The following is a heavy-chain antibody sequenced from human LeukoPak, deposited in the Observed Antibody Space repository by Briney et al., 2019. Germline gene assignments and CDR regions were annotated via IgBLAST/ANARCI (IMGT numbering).Heavy chain of an antibody. D-gene: IGHD6-19*01. J-gene: IGHJ6*03. V-gene: IGHV1-2*06. CDR1: GYTFTGYY. Sequence: ASVKVSCKASGYTFTGYYMHWVRQAPGQGLEWMGRINPNSGGTNYVQKFQGRVTMTRDTSISTAYMELSRLRSDDTAVYYCARGGGSHYYYYMDVWGKGTTVTVSS. CDR2: INPNSGGT. CDR3: ARGGGSHYYYYMDV.